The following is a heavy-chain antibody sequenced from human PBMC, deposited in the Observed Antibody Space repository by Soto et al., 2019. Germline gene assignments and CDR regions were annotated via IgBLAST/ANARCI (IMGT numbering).Heavy chain of an antibody. Sequence: EVQLVESGGGLVQPGRSLRLSCAASGFTFEDYAMLWVRQAPGKGLEWVSGISWDSGSIGYADSVKGRFTVSRDNAKNSLYLKMNSLRPEDTALYYCAKGSLTSGYSSGWYGGYFDYWGQGTLVTVSS. D-gene: IGHD6-19*01. J-gene: IGHJ4*02. V-gene: IGHV3-9*01. CDR1: GFTFEDYA. CDR2: ISWDSGSI. CDR3: AKGSLTSGYSSGWYGGYFDY.